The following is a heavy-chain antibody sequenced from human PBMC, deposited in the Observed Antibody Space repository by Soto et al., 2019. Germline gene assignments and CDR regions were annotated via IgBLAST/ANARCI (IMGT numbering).Heavy chain of an antibody. V-gene: IGHV1-2*04. CDR2: TNPNSGGT. Sequence: GASVKVSCKASGYTFTGYYMHWVRQAPGQGLEWMGWTNPNSGGTNYAQKFQGWVTMTRDTSISTAYMELSRLRSDDTAVYYCASSRDMAIPCFDPWGQGTLVTVSS. CDR3: ASSRDMAIPCFDP. D-gene: IGHD2-2*02. CDR1: GYTFTGYY. J-gene: IGHJ5*02.